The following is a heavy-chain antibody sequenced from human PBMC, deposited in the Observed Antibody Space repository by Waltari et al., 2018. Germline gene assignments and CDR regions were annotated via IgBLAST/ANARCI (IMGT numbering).Heavy chain of an antibody. CDR1: GGSISSSSYY. CDR2: IYYNGGT. J-gene: IGHJ4*02. CDR3: AREARVGASASGGY. V-gene: IGHV4-39*07. D-gene: IGHD1-26*01. Sequence: QLQLQESGPGLVKPSETLSLTCTVSGGSISSSSYYWGWIRPPPGKGLEWIGTIYYNGGTQHNPSLKSRVTISIDTSKNQFSLKLTSVTAADTAVYYCAREARVGASASGGYWGQGTLVTVSS.